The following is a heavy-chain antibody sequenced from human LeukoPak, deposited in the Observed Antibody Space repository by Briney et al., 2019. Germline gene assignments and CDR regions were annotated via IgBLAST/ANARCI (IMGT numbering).Heavy chain of an antibody. CDR1: VYTFTTYF. CDR2: SNPSGGST. J-gene: IGHJ6*03. Sequence: ASETVSRTASVYTFTTYFIHWVRHPPAHGLERVWISNPSGGSTNYSQKFPDRVTITTNTSISTHYIEQRSLISRAKPADYCSSSDCYYYLDVWGRGTTVTISS. CDR3: SSSDCYYYLDV. V-gene: IGHV1-46*01. D-gene: IGHD6-25*01.